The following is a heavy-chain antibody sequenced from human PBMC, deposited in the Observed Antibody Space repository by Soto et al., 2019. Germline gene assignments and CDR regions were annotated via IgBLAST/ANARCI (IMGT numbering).Heavy chain of an antibody. CDR2: IYYSGST. V-gene: IGHV4-31*03. CDR1: GGSISSGGYY. Sequence: PSETLSLTCTVSGGSISSGGYYWSWIRQHPGKGLEWIGYIYYSGSTYYNPSLKSRVTISVDTSKNQFSLKLSSVTAADTAVYYCARAGSSTSQYFQHWGQGTLVTVSS. J-gene: IGHJ1*01. D-gene: IGHD2-2*01. CDR3: ARAGSSTSQYFQH.